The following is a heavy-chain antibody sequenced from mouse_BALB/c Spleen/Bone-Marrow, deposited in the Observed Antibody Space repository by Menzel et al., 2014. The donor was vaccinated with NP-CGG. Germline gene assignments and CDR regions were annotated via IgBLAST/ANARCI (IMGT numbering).Heavy chain of an antibody. Sequence: VQLKQSGTVLARPGAAVKMSCKASGYTFSNYWMHWVKQRPGQGLEWIGTIYPGNSDTIYNQKFKGKAKLTAVTSTSTAYMELSSLTNEDSAVYYCTTLARNNLDYWGQGTTLTVSS. CDR1: GYTFSNYW. J-gene: IGHJ2*01. V-gene: IGHV1-5*01. CDR2: IYPGNSDT. CDR3: TTLARNNLDY.